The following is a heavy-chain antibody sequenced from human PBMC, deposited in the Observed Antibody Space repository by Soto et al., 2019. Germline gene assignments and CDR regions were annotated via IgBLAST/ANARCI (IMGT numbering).Heavy chain of an antibody. CDR3: ARGVVSSWYNYYYYYMDV. Sequence: GASVKVSCKASGYTFTSYDINWVRQAPGQGLEWMGWMNPNNGNTGYAQKFQGRVTITRDTSASTAYMELSSLRSEDTAVYYCARGVVSSWYNYYYYYMDVWGKGTTVTVSS. J-gene: IGHJ6*03. V-gene: IGHV1-8*01. D-gene: IGHD6-13*01. CDR2: MNPNNGNT. CDR1: GYTFTSYD.